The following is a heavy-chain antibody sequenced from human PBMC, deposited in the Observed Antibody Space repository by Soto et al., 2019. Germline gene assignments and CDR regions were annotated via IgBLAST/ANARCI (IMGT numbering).Heavy chain of an antibody. Sequence: QITLKESGPTLVKPTQTLTLTCTFSGFSLTTSGVGVGWIRQPPGKALEWLALIYWDDDKRYSPSLKSRLTITTDTTKNQGIPTMTMMHPAYTATYFCAHGTNTVTWWFDPWGQGTLVTVS. J-gene: IGHJ5*02. CDR2: IYWDDDK. D-gene: IGHD4-17*01. CDR1: GFSLTTSGVG. CDR3: AHGTNTVTWWFDP. V-gene: IGHV2-5*02.